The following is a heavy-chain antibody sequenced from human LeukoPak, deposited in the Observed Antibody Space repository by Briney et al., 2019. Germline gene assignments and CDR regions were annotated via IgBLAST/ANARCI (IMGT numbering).Heavy chain of an antibody. Sequence: PSETLSLTCTVSGGSISSYYWSWIRQPPGKGLEWIGYIYYSGSTNYNPSLKSRVTISVDTSKNQFSLKLSSMTAADTAVYYCARHRISIAVVTSVYFDYWGQGTLVTVSS. D-gene: IGHD4-23*01. V-gene: IGHV4-59*08. CDR1: GGSISSYY. CDR2: IYYSGST. CDR3: ARHRISIAVVTSVYFDY. J-gene: IGHJ4*02.